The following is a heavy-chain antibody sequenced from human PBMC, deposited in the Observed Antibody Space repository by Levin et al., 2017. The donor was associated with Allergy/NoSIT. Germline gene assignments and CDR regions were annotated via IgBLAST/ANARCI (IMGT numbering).Heavy chain of an antibody. V-gene: IGHV4-59*01. CDR3: ARDRRAYDSSGYYYESYFDY. D-gene: IGHD3-22*01. CDR2: IYYSGST. J-gene: IGHJ4*02. CDR1: GGSISSYY. Sequence: SETLSLTCTVSGGSISSYYWNWIRQPPGKGLEWIGYIYYSGSTNYNPSLKSRVTISVDTSKNQFSLKLSSVTAADTAVYYCARDRRAYDSSGYYYESYFDYWGQGTLVTVSS.